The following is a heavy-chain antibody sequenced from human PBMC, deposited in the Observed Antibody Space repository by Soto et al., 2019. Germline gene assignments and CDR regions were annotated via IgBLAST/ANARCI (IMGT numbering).Heavy chain of an antibody. D-gene: IGHD1-26*01. Sequence: EAQLLESGGGLVQPGGSLRLSCAASGFTFSSHAMSWVRQAPGKGLEWVSAASGSGVSRYYADSVRGRFTIARDNSKNPLYLQMNSLRAEDTALYYGAKGVGATGYYFDFWGQGTLVTVSS. J-gene: IGHJ4*02. CDR2: ASGSGVSR. CDR3: AKGVGATGYYFDF. V-gene: IGHV3-23*01. CDR1: GFTFSSHA.